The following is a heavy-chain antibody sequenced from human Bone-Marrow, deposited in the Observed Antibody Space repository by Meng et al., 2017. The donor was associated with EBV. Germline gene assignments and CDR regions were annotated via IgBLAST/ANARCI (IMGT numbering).Heavy chain of an antibody. CDR1: GGSISSCGYS. Sequence: GPGLVKPSQTLSLTFAVSGGSISSCGYSWSWIRQPPGKGLEWIVYIYHSGSTYYNPSLKSRVTISVDRSKNQFSLKLSSVTAADTAVYYCARGGYGGNPLDYWGQGTLVTVSS. CDR2: IYHSGST. D-gene: IGHD4-23*01. J-gene: IGHJ4*02. CDR3: ARGGYGGNPLDY. V-gene: IGHV4-30-2*01.